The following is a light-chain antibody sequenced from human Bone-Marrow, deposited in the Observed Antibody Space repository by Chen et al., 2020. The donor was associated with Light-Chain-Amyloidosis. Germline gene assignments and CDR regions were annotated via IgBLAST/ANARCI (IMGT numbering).Light chain of an antibody. CDR2: DAS. V-gene: IGKV3-11*01. CDR1: QSVSSY. J-gene: IGKJ1*01. CDR3: QQRSNWPPWT. Sequence: IVLTQSLATLSLSPGERATLSCTASQSVSSYLAWYQQKPGQAPRLLIYDASNRATGIPARFSGSGSGTDFTLTISSLEPEDLAVYYCQQRSNWPPWTFGQGTKVEIK.